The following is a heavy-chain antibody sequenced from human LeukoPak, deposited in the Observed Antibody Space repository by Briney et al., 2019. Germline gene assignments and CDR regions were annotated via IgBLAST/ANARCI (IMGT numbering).Heavy chain of an antibody. D-gene: IGHD5-24*01. Sequence: PGGSLRLSCAASGFTFSSNWMSWVRQAPGKGLEWGSSISSSSSYIYYADSVKGRFTLSRDNAKNSLYLQMHSLRAEDTGVYYCARDRDGYSFDAFDIWGQGTMVTVSS. CDR2: ISSSSSYI. CDR3: ARDRDGYSFDAFDI. V-gene: IGHV3-21*01. CDR1: GFTFSSNW. J-gene: IGHJ3*02.